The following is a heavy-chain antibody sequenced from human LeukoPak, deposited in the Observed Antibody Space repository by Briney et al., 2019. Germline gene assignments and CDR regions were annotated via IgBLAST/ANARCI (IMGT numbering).Heavy chain of an antibody. CDR1: GFTFSSYG. CDR2: IWYDGSNK. Sequence: GVSLRLSCGASGFTFSSYGMHWVRQAPGKGLESVAVIWYDGSNKYYADAVKGRFTISRDNSKNTLYLQMDSLRAEDTAVYYCAKALSIAVAGTGVLYFDYWGQGALVTVSS. D-gene: IGHD6-19*01. CDR3: AKALSIAVAGTGVLYFDY. J-gene: IGHJ4*02. V-gene: IGHV3-33*06.